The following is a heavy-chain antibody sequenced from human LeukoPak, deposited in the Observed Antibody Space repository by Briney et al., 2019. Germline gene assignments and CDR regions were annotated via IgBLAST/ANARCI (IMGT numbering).Heavy chain of an antibody. CDR3: ARAKDYGGNSYYFDY. CDR2: IKQGGSEK. Sequence: GGSLRLSCAASGFTFSGYWMSWVRQAPGKGLEWVANIKQGGSEKNYVDSVKGRFTISRDNAKNSLYLQVNILRAEDTAVYYCARAKDYGGNSYYFDYWGQGTLVTVSS. D-gene: IGHD4-23*01. CDR1: GFTFSGYW. J-gene: IGHJ4*02. V-gene: IGHV3-7*01.